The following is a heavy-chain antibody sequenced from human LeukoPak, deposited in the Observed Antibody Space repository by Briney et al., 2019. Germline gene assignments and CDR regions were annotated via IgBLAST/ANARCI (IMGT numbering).Heavy chain of an antibody. J-gene: IGHJ4*02. V-gene: IGHV1-69*13. Sequence: SVKVSCKASGGTFNSYAISWVRQAPGQGLEWMGGIIPIFGTANYAQKFQGRVTITADESTSTAYMELSSLRSEDTAVYYCARARGIAAAGLGGFDYWGQGTLVTVSS. D-gene: IGHD6-13*01. CDR2: IIPIFGTA. CDR3: ARARGIAAAGLGGFDY. CDR1: GGTFNSYA.